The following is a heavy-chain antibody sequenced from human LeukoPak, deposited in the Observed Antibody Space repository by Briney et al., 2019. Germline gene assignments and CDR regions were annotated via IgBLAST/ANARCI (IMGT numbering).Heavy chain of an antibody. CDR3: VRERAGGYFDF. CDR2: INPSGGST. Sequence: ASVKVSCKASGYTFTSYYMHWVRQAPGQGLEWMGIINPSGGSTSYAQKFQGRVTMTRDTSTSTVYMELSSLRSDDTAMYYCVRERAGGYFDFWGQGTLVTVSS. D-gene: IGHD3-10*01. V-gene: IGHV1-46*01. CDR1: GYTFTSYY. J-gene: IGHJ4*02.